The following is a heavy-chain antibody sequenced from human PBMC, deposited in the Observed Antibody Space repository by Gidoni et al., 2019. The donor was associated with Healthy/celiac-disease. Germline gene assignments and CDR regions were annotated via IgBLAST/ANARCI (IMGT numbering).Heavy chain of an antibody. V-gene: IGHV1-69*01. CDR3: ARGFAAVDLNPNWGDY. D-gene: IGHD6-19*01. CDR2: IIPIFGTA. J-gene: IGHJ4*02. Sequence: QVQLVQSGADVKKPGSSVKVSSKASGGTFSSSALSWVRQAPGQGLEWMGGIIPIFGTANYAQKFQGRVTITADESTSTAYMELSSLRSEDTAVYYCARGFAAVDLNPNWGDYWGQGTLVTVSS. CDR1: GGTFSSSA.